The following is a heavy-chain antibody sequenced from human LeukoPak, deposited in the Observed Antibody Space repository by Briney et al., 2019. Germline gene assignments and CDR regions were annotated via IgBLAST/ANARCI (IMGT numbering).Heavy chain of an antibody. D-gene: IGHD4-17*01. V-gene: IGHV3-53*01. CDR3: AVYGDLDAFDI. J-gene: IGHJ3*02. CDR1: GFTVSSNY. Sequence: GGSLRLSCAASGFTVSSNYMSWVRQAPGKGLEWVSVIYSGGSTYYADSVKGRFTISRDNSKNTLYLQMNSLRAEDTAVYYCAVYGDLDAFDIWGQGTMVTVSS. CDR2: IYSGGST.